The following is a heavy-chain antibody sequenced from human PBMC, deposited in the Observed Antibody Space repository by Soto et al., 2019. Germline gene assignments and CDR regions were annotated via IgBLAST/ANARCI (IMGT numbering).Heavy chain of an antibody. CDR3: AKFSYDSSGYLFDY. D-gene: IGHD3-22*01. J-gene: IGHJ4*02. CDR2: ISSGGSST. V-gene: IGHV3-23*01. Sequence: PGGSLRLSCAASGFTFSRYAMSWFRQAPGKGLEWVSAISSGGSSTYYADSVKGRFTISRDNSKNTLYLQMNSLRAEDTAVYYCAKFSYDSSGYLFDYWGQGTLVTVS. CDR1: GFTFSRYA.